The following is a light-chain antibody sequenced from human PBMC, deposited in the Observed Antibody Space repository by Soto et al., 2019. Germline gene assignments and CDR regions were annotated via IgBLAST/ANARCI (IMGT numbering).Light chain of an antibody. J-gene: IGLJ2*01. CDR1: GSDVGAYNF. CDR2: DVS. CDR3: SSYTSTSTVI. Sequence: QSALTQPASVSGSPGQSITISCGGTGSDVGAYNFVSWYQQHPGKAPKLMIYDVSKWPPGVSDRFSGSKSGNTASLTISVLQPEDEADYFCSSYTSTSTVIFGGGTKLTVL. V-gene: IGLV2-14*03.